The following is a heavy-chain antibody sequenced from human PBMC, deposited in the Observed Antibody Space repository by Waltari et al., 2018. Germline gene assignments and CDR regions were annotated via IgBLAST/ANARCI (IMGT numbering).Heavy chain of an antibody. D-gene: IGHD6-13*01. CDR1: GESFIGYY. J-gene: IGHJ4*02. CDR3: VRGKMYSRPYFDY. V-gene: IGHV4-34*01. CDR2: IHHSGSI. Sequence: QMQLQQWGAGLLKPSETLSLTCAVSGESFIGYYWNWIRQPPGRGLGGIGEIHHSGSINYNPSLESRITISQDMSKNQFSLKLTSVTAADSAVYYCVRGKMYSRPYFDYWGQGTLVTVSS.